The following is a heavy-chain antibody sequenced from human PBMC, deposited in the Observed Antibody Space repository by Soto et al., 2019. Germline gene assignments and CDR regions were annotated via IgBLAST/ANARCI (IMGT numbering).Heavy chain of an antibody. V-gene: IGHV3-23*01. D-gene: IGHD2-8*02. CDR2: ISGSGGST. CDR1: GFTFSSYA. J-gene: IGHJ6*02. Sequence: EVQLLESGGGLVQPGGSLRLSCAASGFTFSSYAMSWVRQAPGKGLEWVSAISGSGGSTYYADSVKGRFTISRDNSKNTLYLQMNSLRAEETAVYYCAKDQGPYLLYYYYGMDVWGQGTTVTVAS. CDR3: AKDQGPYLLYYYYGMDV.